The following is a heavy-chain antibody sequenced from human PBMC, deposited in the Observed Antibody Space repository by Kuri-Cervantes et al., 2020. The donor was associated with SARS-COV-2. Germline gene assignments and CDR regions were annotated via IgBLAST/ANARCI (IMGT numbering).Heavy chain of an antibody. Sequence: SETLSLTCAFYGESLSGYYWNWIRQSPGKGLEWIGEVNHRGSTNYNPSLKSRVTISVDTSKNQFSLKLSSVTAADTAVYYCARFEEFFDYWGQGTLVTVSS. D-gene: IGHD3-10*01. J-gene: IGHJ4*02. CDR1: GESLSGYY. V-gene: IGHV4-34*01. CDR3: ARFEEFFDY. CDR2: VNHRGST.